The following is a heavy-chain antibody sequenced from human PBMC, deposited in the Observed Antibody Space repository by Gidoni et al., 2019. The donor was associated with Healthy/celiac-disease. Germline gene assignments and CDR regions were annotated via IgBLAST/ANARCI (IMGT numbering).Heavy chain of an antibody. CDR2: IYTSGST. CDR1: GGSISSYY. Sequence: QGQRQESGPGLVKPSETLSLTCTVAGGSISSYYWSWIRQPAGKGLEWIGRIYTSGSTNYNPSLKSRVTMSVDTSKNQCSLQLSSVTAADTAVYYCARDGAPHSSSWFDYWGQGTLVTVSS. D-gene: IGHD6-13*01. CDR3: ARDGAPHSSSWFDY. V-gene: IGHV4-4*07. J-gene: IGHJ4*02.